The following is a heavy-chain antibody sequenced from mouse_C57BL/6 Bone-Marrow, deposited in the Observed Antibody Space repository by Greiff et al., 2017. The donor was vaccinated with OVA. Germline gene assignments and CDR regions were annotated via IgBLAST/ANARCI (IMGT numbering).Heavy chain of an antibody. V-gene: IGHV1-15*01. CDR1: GYTFTDYE. CDR3: TSDRFFITTVVATYWYFDV. J-gene: IGHJ1*03. CDR2: IDPETGGT. D-gene: IGHD1-1*01. Sequence: QVQLQQSGAELVRPGASVTLSCKASGYTFTDYEMHWVKQTPVHGLEWIGDIDPETGGTAYIQKFKGKAILTAEKSSSTAYMELRSLTSEDSAVYYCTSDRFFITTVVATYWYFDVWGTGTTVTVSS.